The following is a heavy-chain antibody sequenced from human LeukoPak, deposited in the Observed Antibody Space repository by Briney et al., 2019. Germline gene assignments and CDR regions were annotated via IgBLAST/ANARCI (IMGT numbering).Heavy chain of an antibody. CDR2: INTNTGNP. CDR1: GYTFTSYA. D-gene: IGHD2-2*01. Sequence: ASVKVSCKASGYTFTSYAMNWVRQAPGQGLEWMGWINTNTGNPTYAQGFTGRFVFSLDTSVSTAYLQISSLKAEDTAVYYCARGVVPAAPEGWFDPWGQGTLVTVSS. V-gene: IGHV7-4-1*02. CDR3: ARGVVPAAPEGWFDP. J-gene: IGHJ5*02.